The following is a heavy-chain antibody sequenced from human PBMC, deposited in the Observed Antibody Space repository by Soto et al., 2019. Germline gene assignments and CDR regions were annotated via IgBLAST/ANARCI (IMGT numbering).Heavy chain of an antibody. CDR1: GYTFTGYY. J-gene: IGHJ6*02. CDR3: ARGLRDIVVVPAAPLDYYYGMDV. D-gene: IGHD2-2*01. V-gene: IGHV1-2*04. Sequence: ASVKVSCKASGYTFTGYYMHWVRQAPGQGLEWMGWINPNSGGTNYAQKFQGWVTMTRDTSISTAYMELSRLRSDDTAVYYCARGLRDIVVVPAAPLDYYYGMDVWGQGTTVTVSS. CDR2: INPNSGGT.